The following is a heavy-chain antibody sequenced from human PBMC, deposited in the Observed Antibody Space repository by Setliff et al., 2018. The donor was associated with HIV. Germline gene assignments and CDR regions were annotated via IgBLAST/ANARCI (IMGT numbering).Heavy chain of an antibody. V-gene: IGHV1-3*01. J-gene: IGHJ5*01. Sequence: ASVKVSCKASGFTFSKSAIHWVRQAPGQRLELMAWINAANGHATYSPKFQGSVTITRDTAATIAYMELRSPTSEDTALYFCARTDYDSGKSVLDSWGQGTLVTVSS. CDR2: INAANGHA. D-gene: IGHD3-10*01. CDR3: ARTDYDSGKSVLDS. CDR1: GFTFSKSA.